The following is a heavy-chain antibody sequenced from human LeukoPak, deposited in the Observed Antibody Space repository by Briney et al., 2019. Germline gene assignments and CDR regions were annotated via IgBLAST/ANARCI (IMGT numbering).Heavy chain of an antibody. V-gene: IGHV4-59*11. Sequence: PSETLFLTCTVSGGSISSSHYWSWLRPPPGKGLEWIWNMFNNEGTKYNPSLESRVHLPTDTPKNKFSLKVNSVTAADTAVYYCARSLNGHSFDRWGQGTLVTVSS. D-gene: IGHD2-8*01. CDR2: MFNNEGT. J-gene: IGHJ4*02. CDR1: GGSISSSHY. CDR3: ARSLNGHSFDR.